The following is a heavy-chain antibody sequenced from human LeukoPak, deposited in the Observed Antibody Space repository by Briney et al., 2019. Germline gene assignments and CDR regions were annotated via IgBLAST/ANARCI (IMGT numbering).Heavy chain of an antibody. CDR2: ISYDGSNK. Sequence: TGGSLRLSCAASGFTFSSYGMHWVRQAPGKGLEWVAVISYDGSNKYYADSVKGRFTISRDNSKNTLYLQMNSLRAEDTAVYYCAKSMVRGVISYYYYYMDVWGKGTTVTVSS. J-gene: IGHJ6*03. D-gene: IGHD3-10*01. CDR3: AKSMVRGVISYYYYYMDV. CDR1: GFTFSSYG. V-gene: IGHV3-30*18.